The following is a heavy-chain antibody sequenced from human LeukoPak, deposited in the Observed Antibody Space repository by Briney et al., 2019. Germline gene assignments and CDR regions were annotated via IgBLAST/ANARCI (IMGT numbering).Heavy chain of an antibody. J-gene: IGHJ6*02. Sequence: GGSLRLSCVATGFTFKDYVMHWVRQPPGKGLEWVSGINWNGGGTDYADSVKGRFTISRDNAKNSLYLQMTSLGPEDTALYYCAKHLRATNTYIFFGLDVWGQGTTVTVSS. V-gene: IGHV3-9*01. CDR1: GFTFKDYV. CDR2: INWNGGGT. D-gene: IGHD1-26*01. CDR3: AKHLRATNTYIFFGLDV.